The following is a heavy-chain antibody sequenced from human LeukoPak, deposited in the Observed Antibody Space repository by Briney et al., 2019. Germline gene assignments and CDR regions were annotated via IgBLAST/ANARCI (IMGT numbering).Heavy chain of an antibody. Sequence: GGSLRLSCAASGFTFSSYAMSWVRRAPGKGLEWVSAISGSGGSTYYAGSVKGRFTISRDNSKNTLYLQMNSLRAEDTAVYYCASTMITFGGVIARFDYWGQGTLVTVSS. J-gene: IGHJ4*02. D-gene: IGHD3-16*02. CDR3: ASTMITFGGVIARFDY. CDR2: ISGSGGST. V-gene: IGHV3-23*01. CDR1: GFTFSSYA.